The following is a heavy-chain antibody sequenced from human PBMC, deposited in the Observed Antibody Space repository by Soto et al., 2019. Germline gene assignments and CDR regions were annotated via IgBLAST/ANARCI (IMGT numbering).Heavy chain of an antibody. J-gene: IGHJ4*02. CDR2: IIPILGIA. CDR3: ASVSGYDPKRFDY. D-gene: IGHD5-12*01. V-gene: IGHV1-69*02. CDR1: GGTFSSYT. Sequence: QVQLVQSGAEVKKPGSSVKVSCKASGGTFSSYTISWVRQAPGQGLEWMGRIIPILGIANYAQKFQGRVTITADKSTSTDYMELSSLKSEDTAVYYCASVSGYDPKRFDYWGQGTLVPVSS.